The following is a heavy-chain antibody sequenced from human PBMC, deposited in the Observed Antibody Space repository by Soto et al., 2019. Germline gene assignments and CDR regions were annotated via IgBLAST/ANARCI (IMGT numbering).Heavy chain of an antibody. CDR3: ARGRNTIFGVAGGFDP. J-gene: IGHJ5*02. CDR2: MNPNSGNT. CDR1: GYTFTSYD. D-gene: IGHD3-3*01. V-gene: IGHV1-8*01. Sequence: ASVKVSCKASGYTFTSYDINWVRQATGQGLEWMGWMNPNSGNTGYAQKFQGRVTMTRNTSISTAYMELSSLRSEDTAVYYCARGRNTIFGVAGGFDPWGQGTLVTVSS.